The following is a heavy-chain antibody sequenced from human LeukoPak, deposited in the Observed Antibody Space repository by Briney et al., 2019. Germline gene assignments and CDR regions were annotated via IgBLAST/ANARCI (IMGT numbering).Heavy chain of an antibody. J-gene: IGHJ4*02. D-gene: IGHD6-19*01. CDR2: IYYSGST. CDR3: ARHSIVGQWLVPFDY. CDR1: GGSISSSYY. Sequence: PSETLSLTCTVSGGSISSSYYWGWIRQPPGKGLEWIGSIYYSGSTNYNPSLKSRVTISVDTSKNQFSLKLSSVTAADTAVYYCARHSIVGQWLVPFDYWGQGTLVTVSS. V-gene: IGHV4-39*01.